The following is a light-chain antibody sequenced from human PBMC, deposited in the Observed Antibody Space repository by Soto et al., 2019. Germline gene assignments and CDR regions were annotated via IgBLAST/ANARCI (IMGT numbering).Light chain of an antibody. J-gene: IGKJ1*01. Sequence: EIVLTQSPGTLSLSPGERATLSCRASQSVSSSYLEWYQQKPGQAPRLLIYGASSRATGIPDRFSGSGSGTDFTLTISRLEPEDFAVYYCQQYGSSPGTFGQGTKVEIK. CDR3: QQYGSSPGT. V-gene: IGKV3-20*01. CDR2: GAS. CDR1: QSVSSSY.